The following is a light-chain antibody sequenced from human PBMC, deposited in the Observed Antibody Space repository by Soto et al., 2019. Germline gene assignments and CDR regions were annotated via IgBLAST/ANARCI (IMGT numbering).Light chain of an antibody. J-gene: IGKJ5*01. V-gene: IGKV3-20*01. CDR2: DAS. CDR1: QSVSSSY. Sequence: ESVLRQSRGTLSLSPGERATLSCRASQSVSSSYLAWYQQKPGQAPRLLIYDASRRATGIPDRFTGTGSGTDFTLTIRRLELEDFAVYYCQHYGSSPPEITFGQGTRLEI. CDR3: QHYGSSPPEIT.